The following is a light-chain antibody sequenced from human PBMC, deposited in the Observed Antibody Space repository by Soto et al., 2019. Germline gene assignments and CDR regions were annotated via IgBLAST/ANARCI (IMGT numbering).Light chain of an antibody. V-gene: IGKV1-5*03. CDR1: QSISSW. Sequence: DVKMSQSPPTLSAYVGDRVTITCRASQSISSWLAWYQQKPGKAPKVLIYKASSLERGVPSRFSGSGSGTEFTLTISSLQPDDFATYYCQQYNSYSWTFGQRSMV. CDR2: KAS. J-gene: IGKJ1*01. CDR3: QQYNSYSWT.